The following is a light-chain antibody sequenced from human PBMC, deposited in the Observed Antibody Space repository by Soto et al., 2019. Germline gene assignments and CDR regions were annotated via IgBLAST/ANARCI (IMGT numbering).Light chain of an antibody. Sequence: QPVLTQPPSVSGAPGQRVTISCTGSSSNIGAGYPVHWYQQLPGTAPKLLIYTNTNRPSGVPDRFSGSKSGTSASLAITGLQAEDEAEYYCQSYDSSLRVVFGGGTKLTVL. V-gene: IGLV1-40*01. CDR2: TNT. J-gene: IGLJ2*01. CDR3: QSYDSSLRVV. CDR1: SSNIGAGYP.